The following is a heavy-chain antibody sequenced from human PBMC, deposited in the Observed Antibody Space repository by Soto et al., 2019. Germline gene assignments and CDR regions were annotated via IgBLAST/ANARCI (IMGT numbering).Heavy chain of an antibody. CDR2: IFPSGST. J-gene: IGHJ2*01. Sequence: QLQLQESGSGLVKPSQTLSLTCAVSGGSISSGGYSWSWIRQPPGKGLEWIGYIFPSGSTYYNPSLKSRVTISVDTSKNQFSLKVNSVTSVDTAVYFCAREGRRGSPDWYFDLWSRGTLVTVSS. V-gene: IGHV4-30-2*01. CDR3: AREGRRGSPDWYFDL. D-gene: IGHD1-26*01. CDR1: GGSISSGGYS.